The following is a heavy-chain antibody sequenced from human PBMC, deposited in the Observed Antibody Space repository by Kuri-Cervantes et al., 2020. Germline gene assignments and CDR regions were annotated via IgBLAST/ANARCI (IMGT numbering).Heavy chain of an antibody. V-gene: IGHV3-7*01. J-gene: IGHJ4*02. D-gene: IGHD2-21*02. CDR2: IKQDGSEK. Sequence: GGSLRLSCAASGFPFSSYWMSWVRQAPGKGLEWVANIKQDGSEKYYVDSVKGRFTISRDNAKNSLYLQMNSLRDEDTAVYYCARDRGGHIVVVTAPFDYWGQGTLVTVSS. CDR3: ARDRGGHIVVVTAPFDY. CDR1: GFPFSSYW.